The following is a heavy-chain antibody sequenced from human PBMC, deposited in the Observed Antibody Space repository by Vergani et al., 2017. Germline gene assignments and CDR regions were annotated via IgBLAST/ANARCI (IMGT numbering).Heavy chain of an antibody. D-gene: IGHD2-2*02. J-gene: IGHJ4*02. Sequence: QVQLQQSGPGLVKPSQTLSLTCAISGDSVSSNSAAWNWIRQSPSRGLEWLGRTYYRSKWYNDYAVSVKSRITINPDTSKNQFPLQLNSVTPEDTAVYYCARGDRYCSSTSCYTGSLDYWGQGTLVTVSS. CDR1: GDSVSSNSAA. V-gene: IGHV6-1*01. CDR3: ARGDRYCSSTSCYTGSLDY. CDR2: TYYRSKWYN.